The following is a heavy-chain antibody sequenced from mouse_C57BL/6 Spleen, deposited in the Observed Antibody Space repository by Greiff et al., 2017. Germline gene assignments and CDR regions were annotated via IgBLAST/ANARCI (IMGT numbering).Heavy chain of an antibody. D-gene: IGHD1-1*01. J-gene: IGHJ4*01. V-gene: IGHV1-22*01. CDR1: GYTFTDYN. Sequence: VQLKESGPELVKPGASVKMSCKASGYTFTDYNMHWVKQSHGKSLEWIGYINPNNGGTSYNQKFKGKATLTVNKSSSTAYMELRSLTSEDSAVYYCARWYYGSSYLYAMDYWGQGTSVTVSS. CDR3: ARWYYGSSYLYAMDY. CDR2: INPNNGGT.